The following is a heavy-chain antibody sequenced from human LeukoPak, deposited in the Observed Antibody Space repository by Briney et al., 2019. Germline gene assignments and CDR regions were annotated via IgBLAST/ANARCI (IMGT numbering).Heavy chain of an antibody. CDR3: ARGSVDIVATTGFDY. CDR1: GGSVSSGSYY. Sequence: SETLSLTCTVSGGSVSSGSYYWSWIRRPPGRGLEWIGYIYYSGSTNYNPSLKSRVTISVDTSKNQFSLKLSSVTAADTAVYYCARGSVDIVATTGFDYWGQGTLVTVSS. V-gene: IGHV4-61*01. J-gene: IGHJ4*02. CDR2: IYYSGST. D-gene: IGHD5-12*01.